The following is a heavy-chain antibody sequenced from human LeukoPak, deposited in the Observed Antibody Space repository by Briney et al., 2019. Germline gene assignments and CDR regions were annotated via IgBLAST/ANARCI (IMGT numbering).Heavy chain of an antibody. D-gene: IGHD3-16*01. CDR3: ARPGREDACNGHYWYFDL. Sequence: SETLSLTCTVSGGSITNYYWNWIRQPPGKDLEWIGCVSYSRRTPYSAAPKSRVTISVDTSNNQVSQHLRSVTAADTALYYCARPGREDACNGHYWYFDLSGRGTLVTVFS. V-gene: IGHV4-59*01. CDR2: VSYSRRT. CDR1: GGSITNYY. J-gene: IGHJ2*01.